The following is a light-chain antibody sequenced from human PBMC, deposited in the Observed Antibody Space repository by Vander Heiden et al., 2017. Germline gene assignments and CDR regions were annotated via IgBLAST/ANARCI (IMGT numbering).Light chain of an antibody. V-gene: IGKV1-39*01. J-gene: IGKJ4*01. CDR1: QSITNY. CDR3: QQSSSRVT. Sequence: DIQMTQSPSSLSASVGDRVTITCRASQSITNYLKWYQQKPGKAPKLLIYAASRVQSGVASRFSGGGSGTEFTLASSSLQPEDFATYFCQQSSSRVTFGGGTKVEIK. CDR2: AAS.